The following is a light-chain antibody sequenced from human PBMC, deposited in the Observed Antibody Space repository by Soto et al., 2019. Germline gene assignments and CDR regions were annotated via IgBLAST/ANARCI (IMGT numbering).Light chain of an antibody. Sequence: QSVLTQSPSASGTPGQRVTISCSGSSSNIGSNTVSWYQQLPGTAPKLLIYNNNQRPSGVPDRFSGSKSGTSASLAISGLQSEDEADYYCATWDDSLNGLFGGGTKLTVL. CDR1: SSNIGSNT. J-gene: IGLJ3*02. V-gene: IGLV1-44*01. CDR2: NNN. CDR3: ATWDDSLNGL.